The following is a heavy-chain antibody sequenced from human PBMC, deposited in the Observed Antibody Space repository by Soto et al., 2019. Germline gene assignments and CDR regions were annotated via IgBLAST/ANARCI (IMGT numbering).Heavy chain of an antibody. D-gene: IGHD3-3*01. CDR2: ISGSGGST. Sequence: GGSLRHSYAASGVTFSSYAMSWVRKAPAKGLEWVSAISGSGGSTYYADYVKGRFTISRDNSKNTLYLQMNSLRAEDTAVYYCAKSPVNYDFWSGYVDWGQGT. CDR3: AKSPVNYDFWSGYVD. J-gene: IGHJ4*02. CDR1: GVTFSSYA. V-gene: IGHV3-23*01.